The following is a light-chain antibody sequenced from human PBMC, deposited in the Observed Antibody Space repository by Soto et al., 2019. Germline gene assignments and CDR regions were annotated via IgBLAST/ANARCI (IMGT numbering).Light chain of an antibody. CDR2: EAS. CDR1: QDISNY. J-gene: IGKJ1*01. V-gene: IGKV1-27*01. Sequence: QMTQSPSSLSASVGDRVTITCRASQDISNYLAWYQQKPGGAPKLLIYEASTLQSGVPSRFSGSGSGADFTLTISSLQPEDVAIYYCQKDNDATRTFGQGTRVEMK. CDR3: QKDNDATRT.